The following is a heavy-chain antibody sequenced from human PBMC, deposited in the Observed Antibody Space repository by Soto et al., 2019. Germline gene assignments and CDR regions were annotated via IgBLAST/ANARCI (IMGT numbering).Heavy chain of an antibody. D-gene: IGHD2-21*02. CDR3: ANTLRGDYYFIHH. CDR1: GVSIATSSYF. J-gene: IGHJ1*01. CDR2: VYYSGST. Sequence: SRTLALTCTVSGVSIATSSYFCGWIRQPPGKGLEWIGSVYYSGSTYYNPSLKSRVIISVDTSKNQFSLRLTSVTAADTAVYYCANTLRGDYYFIHHRGPGPLGTPSS. V-gene: IGHV4-39*01.